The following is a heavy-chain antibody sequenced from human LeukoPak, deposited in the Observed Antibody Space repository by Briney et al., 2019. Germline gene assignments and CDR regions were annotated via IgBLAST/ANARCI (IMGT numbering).Heavy chain of an antibody. CDR2: IYYSGST. V-gene: IGHV4-39*07. Sequence: PSETLSLTCTVSDGSISSSSYYWGWIRQPPGKGLEWIGSIYYSGSTYYNPSLKSRVTISADTSKNQFSLKLSSVTAADTAVYYCARAQYCSGGSCPHGRFDHWGQGTLVTVSS. CDR1: DGSISSSSYY. CDR3: ARAQYCSGGSCPHGRFDH. J-gene: IGHJ4*02. D-gene: IGHD2-15*01.